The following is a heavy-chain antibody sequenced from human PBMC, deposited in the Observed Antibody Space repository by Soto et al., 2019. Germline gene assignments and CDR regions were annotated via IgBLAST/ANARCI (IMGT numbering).Heavy chain of an antibody. CDR2: ISGSGGST. CDR1: GFTFSSYA. D-gene: IGHD5-12*01. Sequence: EVQLLESGGGLVQPGGSLRLSCAASGFTFSSYAMSWVRQAPGKGLEWVSAISGSGGSTYYADSVKGRFTISRDNSKNTLYLQMNSLRAEDTAVYYCEKDRYDYYYYGMDVWGQGTTVTVSS. CDR3: EKDRYDYYYYGMDV. J-gene: IGHJ6*02. V-gene: IGHV3-23*01.